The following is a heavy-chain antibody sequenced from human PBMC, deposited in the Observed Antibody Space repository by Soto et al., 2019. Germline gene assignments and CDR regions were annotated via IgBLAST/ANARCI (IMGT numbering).Heavy chain of an antibody. CDR3: ARSSGSYFAAFYAN. CDR2: IWDDGGNK. J-gene: IGHJ1*01. CDR1: AFSFSKSG. Sequence: QARLVESGGGVVQPGTSLRLSCAASAFSFSKSGMHWVRQAPGKGLEWVAAIWDDGGNKYYADSVRGRFTISRDNSKNTLFLQMSSLTAEDTAFYYCARSSGSYFAAFYANWGQGTLVTVSS. V-gene: IGHV3-33*01. D-gene: IGHD3-10*01.